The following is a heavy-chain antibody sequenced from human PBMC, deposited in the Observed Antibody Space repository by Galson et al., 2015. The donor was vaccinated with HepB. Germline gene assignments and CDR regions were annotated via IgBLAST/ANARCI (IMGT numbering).Heavy chain of an antibody. V-gene: IGHV3-30*18. CDR3: AKSGSIAARGGDY. CDR1: GFTFSSYG. CDR2: ISYDGSNK. Sequence: SLRLSCADSGFTFSSYGMHWVRQAPGKGLEWVAVISYDGSNKYCADSVKGRFTISRDNSKNTLYLQMNSLRAEDTAVYYCAKSGSIAARGGDYWGQGTLVTVSS. J-gene: IGHJ4*02. D-gene: IGHD6-6*01.